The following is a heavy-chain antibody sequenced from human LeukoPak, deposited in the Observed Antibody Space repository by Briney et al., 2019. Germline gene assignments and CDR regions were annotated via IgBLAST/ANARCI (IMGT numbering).Heavy chain of an antibody. CDR3: TRVLKLAPPKLPPGEDY. CDR2: IYSGGST. CDR1: EFSVGSNY. D-gene: IGHD7-27*01. J-gene: IGHJ4*02. V-gene: IGHV3-66*01. Sequence: GGSLRLSCAASEFSVGSNYMTWVRQAPGKGLEWVSLIYSGGSTYYADSVKGRFTISRDNSKNTLYLQVNSLRAEDTAVYYYTRVLKLAPPKLPPGEDYWGQGTLVTVSS.